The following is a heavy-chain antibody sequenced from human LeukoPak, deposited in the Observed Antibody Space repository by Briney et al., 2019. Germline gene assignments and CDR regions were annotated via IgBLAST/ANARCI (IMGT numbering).Heavy chain of an antibody. V-gene: IGHV3-11*04. Sequence: PGGSLRLSCAASGFTFSDYYMAWIRQAPGKGLEWVSSIGNTASSIYYADSVKGRFTISRDNARNSLYLQMNSLRAEDTAVYYCARCWGSGSYLFDAFDIWGQGTMVTVSS. CDR3: ARCWGSGSYLFDAFDI. D-gene: IGHD1-26*01. CDR2: IGNTASSI. J-gene: IGHJ3*02. CDR1: GFTFSDYY.